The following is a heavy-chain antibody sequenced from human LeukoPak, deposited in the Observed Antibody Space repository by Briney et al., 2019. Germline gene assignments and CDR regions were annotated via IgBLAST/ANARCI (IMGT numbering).Heavy chain of an antibody. CDR3: AKPAVSGWYGFDY. V-gene: IGHV3-23*01. J-gene: IGHJ4*02. Sequence: GGSLRLSCAASGFTFSSYAMSWVRQAPGKGLEWVPTISGSGGTTYYAEFVKGRFTISRDNSKNTLYLQMNSLRAEDTAVYYCAKPAVSGWYGFDYWGQGTLVTVSS. CDR2: ISGSGGTT. D-gene: IGHD6-19*01. CDR1: GFTFSSYA.